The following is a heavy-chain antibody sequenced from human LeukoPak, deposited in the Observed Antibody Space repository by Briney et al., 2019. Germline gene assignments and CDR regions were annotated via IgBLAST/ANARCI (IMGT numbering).Heavy chain of an antibody. V-gene: IGHV4-38-2*01. CDR2: IYQSGST. CDR1: GYSISSGYY. J-gene: IGHJ4*02. CDR3: ARHTPRGYYYDSSGFSVYYFDY. D-gene: IGHD3-22*01. Sequence: SETLSLTCAVSGYSISSGYYWGWIRQPPGKGLEWIGSIYQSGSTYYNPSLKSRVTISVDTSKNQFSLKLSSVTAADTAVYYCARHTPRGYYYDSSGFSVYYFDYWGQGTLVTVSS.